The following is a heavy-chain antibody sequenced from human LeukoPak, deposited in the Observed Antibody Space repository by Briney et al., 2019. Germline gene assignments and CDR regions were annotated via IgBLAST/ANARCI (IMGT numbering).Heavy chain of an antibody. CDR2: ISSDGSST. Sequence: GGSLRLSCAASGFTFSSYWMHWVRQAPGKGLVWVSRISSDGSSTTYADSVKGRFTISRDNARNTLYLQMNSLSAEDTAVYYCARDGDPGYYYMDVWGKGTTVTISS. J-gene: IGHJ6*03. CDR1: GFTFSSYW. V-gene: IGHV3-74*01. D-gene: IGHD7-27*01. CDR3: ARDGDPGYYYMDV.